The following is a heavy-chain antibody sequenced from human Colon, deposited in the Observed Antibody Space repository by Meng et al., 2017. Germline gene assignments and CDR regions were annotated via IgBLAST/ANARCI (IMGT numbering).Heavy chain of an antibody. Sequence: QVQFQRWGAGLCSPAASLSRTCAVYGGSFSGYHWSWSRQHPGKGLGWIGEIKHSGSTNYNPSLKSRVTISVDTSKNQFSLELSSVTAADTAVYYCARGLFDYWGQGTLVTVSS. CDR2: IKHSGST. V-gene: IGHV4-34*01. CDR3: ARGLFDY. CDR1: GGSFSGYH. J-gene: IGHJ4*02.